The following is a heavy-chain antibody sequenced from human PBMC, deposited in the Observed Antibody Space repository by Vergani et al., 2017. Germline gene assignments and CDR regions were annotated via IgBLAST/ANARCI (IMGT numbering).Heavy chain of an antibody. J-gene: IGHJ4*02. CDR2: IYTSGST. D-gene: IGHD3-10*01. CDR1: GGSISSGSYY. CDR3: ARGRDFYGSGNGVDY. Sequence: QVQLQESGPGLVKPSQTLSLTCTVSGGSISSGSYYWSWIRQPAGKGLEWIGRIYTSGSTNYNPSLKSRVTISVDTSKNQFSLKLSSVTAADTAVYYCARGRDFYGSGNGVDYWGQGTLVTVSS. V-gene: IGHV4-61*02.